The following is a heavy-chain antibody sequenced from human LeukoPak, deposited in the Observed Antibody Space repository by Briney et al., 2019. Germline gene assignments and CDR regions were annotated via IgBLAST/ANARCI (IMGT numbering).Heavy chain of an antibody. D-gene: IGHD3-10*01. CDR2: ISAYNGNT. CDR1: GYTFTSYG. V-gene: IGHV1-18*04. CDR3: ARDRSVEFSQYYAMDV. J-gene: IGHJ6*02. Sequence: GASVKVSCKASGYTFTSYGISWVRQAPGQGLEWMGWISAYNGNTNYAQKLQGRVTMTTDTSTSTAYMELRSLRSDDTAVYYCARDRSVEFSQYYAMDVWGQGTTVTVSS.